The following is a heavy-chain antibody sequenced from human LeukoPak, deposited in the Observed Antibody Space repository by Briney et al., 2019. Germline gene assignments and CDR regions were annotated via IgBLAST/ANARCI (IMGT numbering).Heavy chain of an antibody. V-gene: IGHV3-23*01. D-gene: IGHD3-16*02. Sequence: GGSLRLSCAASGFTFSSYAMSWVRQAPGKGLEWVPAISGSGGSTYYADSVKGRFTISRDNSKNTLYLQMNSLRAEDTAVYYCANPSHDYVWGSFRIPSDYWGQGTLVTVSS. J-gene: IGHJ4*02. CDR2: ISGSGGST. CDR3: ANPSHDYVWGSFRIPSDY. CDR1: GFTFSSYA.